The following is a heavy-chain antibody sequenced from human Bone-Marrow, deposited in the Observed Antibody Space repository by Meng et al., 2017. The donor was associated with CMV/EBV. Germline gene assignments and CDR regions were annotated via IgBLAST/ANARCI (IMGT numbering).Heavy chain of an antibody. CDR1: GFTFSSYG. V-gene: IGHV3-33*06. Sequence: GESLKISCAASGFTFSSYGMHWVRQAPGKGLEWVAVIWYDGSNKYYADSVKGRFTISRDNSKNTLYLQMNSLRAEDTAVYYCAKDLWRVNWGLDDWGQGTRVTVSS. CDR3: AKDLWRVNWGLDD. J-gene: IGHJ4*01. CDR2: IWYDGSNK. D-gene: IGHD7-27*01.